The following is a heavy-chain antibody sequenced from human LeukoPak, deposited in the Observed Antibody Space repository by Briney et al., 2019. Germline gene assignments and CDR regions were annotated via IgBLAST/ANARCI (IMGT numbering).Heavy chain of an antibody. Sequence: GRSLRLSCAASGFTFSSYGMHWVRQAPGKGLEWVAVISYDGSNKYYADSVKGRFTLSKDHSKNTLYLQMNRLRAEDTAVYYCAKDNTASSPGGDYWGQGTLVTVSS. V-gene: IGHV3-30*18. J-gene: IGHJ4*02. CDR1: GFTFSSYG. D-gene: IGHD2/OR15-2a*01. CDR2: ISYDGSNK. CDR3: AKDNTASSPGGDY.